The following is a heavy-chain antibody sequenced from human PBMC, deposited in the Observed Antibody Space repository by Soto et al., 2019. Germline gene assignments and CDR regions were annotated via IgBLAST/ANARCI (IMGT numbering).Heavy chain of an antibody. V-gene: IGHV4-31*03. CDR1: GGSISRGGYY. CDR2: IYYSGST. D-gene: IGHD6-6*01. Sequence: SETLSLTCTVSGGSISRGGYYWSLIRQHPGKGLEWIGYIYYSGSTYYNPSLKSRVTISVDTSKNQFSLKLSSVTAADTAVYYCARADSSSLGPSYYFDYWGQGTLVTV. CDR3: ARADSSSLGPSYYFDY. J-gene: IGHJ4*02.